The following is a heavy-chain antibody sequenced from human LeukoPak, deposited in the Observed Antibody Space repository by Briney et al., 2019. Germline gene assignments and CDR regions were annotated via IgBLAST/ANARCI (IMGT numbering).Heavy chain of an antibody. V-gene: IGHV1-8*01. CDR3: ARARGFTVTTYYYMDV. CDR1: GYTFTSYD. D-gene: IGHD4-17*01. Sequence: GASVKVSCKASGYTFTSYDINWVRQATGQGLEWMGWMNPNSGNTGYAQKFQGRVTMTRNTSISTAYMELSSLRSEDTAVYYCARARGFTVTTYYYMDVWGKGTTVTVSS. J-gene: IGHJ6*03. CDR2: MNPNSGNT.